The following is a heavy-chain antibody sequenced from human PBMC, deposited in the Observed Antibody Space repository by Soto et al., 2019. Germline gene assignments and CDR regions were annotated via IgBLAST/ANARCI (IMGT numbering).Heavy chain of an antibody. D-gene: IGHD3-10*01. CDR3: ARGDSYYQYREV. CDR2: IYYSGST. Sequence: SETLSLTCTVSGGSISSPYWSWIRQPPGKGLEWIGYIYYSGSTNYNPSLKSRVTISVDTPKNQFTLNLNSVTAADTAMYYCARGDSYYQYREVWGKGTTVTVSS. J-gene: IGHJ6*03. V-gene: IGHV4-59*08. CDR1: GGSISSPY.